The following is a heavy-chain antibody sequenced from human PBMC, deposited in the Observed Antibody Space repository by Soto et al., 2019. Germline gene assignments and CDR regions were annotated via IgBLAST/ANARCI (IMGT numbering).Heavy chain of an antibody. CDR3: ARGGGVGVAGSAAFDM. Sequence: QLHLVQSGAVVKKPGASVTVSCSASGYPVTAYYMHWVRQAPGRGLEWMGGINPATGAAKYTQTFQGRVPMTRDPSKSTVFMELSGLTSEDTAVFYCARGGGVGVAGSAAFDMWGQGTLVTVSS. D-gene: IGHD3-3*01. V-gene: IGHV1-2*02. CDR2: INPATGAA. J-gene: IGHJ3*02. CDR1: GYPVTAYY.